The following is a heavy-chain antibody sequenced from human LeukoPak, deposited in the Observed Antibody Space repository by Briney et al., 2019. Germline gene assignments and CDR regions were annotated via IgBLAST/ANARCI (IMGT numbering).Heavy chain of an antibody. Sequence: SETLSLTCTVSGGSISSYYWSWIRQPPGKGLEWIGYIYYSGSTNYNPSLKSRVTISVDTSKNQFSLKLSSVTAADTAVYYCARGLGDSSSWSYYYYYYMDVWGKGTTVTVSS. CDR3: ARGLGDSSSWSYYYYYYMDV. CDR2: IYYSGST. J-gene: IGHJ6*03. D-gene: IGHD6-13*01. CDR1: GGSISSYY. V-gene: IGHV4-59*01.